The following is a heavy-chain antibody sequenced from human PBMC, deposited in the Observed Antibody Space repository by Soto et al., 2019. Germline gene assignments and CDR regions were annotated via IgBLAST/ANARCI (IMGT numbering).Heavy chain of an antibody. D-gene: IGHD6-6*01. CDR1: GFTFDDYA. CDR2: ISWNSGSI. Sequence: EVQLVESVGGFVQPGRSLRLSCAASGFTFDDYAMHWVRQAPGKGLEWVSGISWNSGSIGYADSVKGRFTISRDNAKNSVYLQMNSLRAEDTALYYCAKGHSSASWFKGSELNWGGYSPWGQGTLVTVSS. V-gene: IGHV3-9*01. J-gene: IGHJ5*02. CDR3: AKGHSSASWFKGSELNWGGYSP.